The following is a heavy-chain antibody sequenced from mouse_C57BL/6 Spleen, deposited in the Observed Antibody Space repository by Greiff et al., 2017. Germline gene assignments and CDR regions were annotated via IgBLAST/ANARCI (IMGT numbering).Heavy chain of an antibody. CDR1: GYTFTSYW. Sequence: QVQLQQSGTELVKPGASVKLSCKASGYTFTSYWMHWVKQRPGQGLEWIGNINPSNGGTNYNEKFKSKATLAVDKSSSTAYMQLSSLTSEDSAVYYCARSPLYGSSYYFDYWGQGTTLTVSS. CDR3: ARSPLYGSSYYFDY. V-gene: IGHV1-53*01. CDR2: INPSNGGT. D-gene: IGHD1-1*01. J-gene: IGHJ2*01.